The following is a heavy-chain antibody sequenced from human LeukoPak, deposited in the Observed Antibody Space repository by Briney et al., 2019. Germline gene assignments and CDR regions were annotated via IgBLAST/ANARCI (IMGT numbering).Heavy chain of an antibody. Sequence: GGSLRLSCAASGFTFSSYWMSWVRQAPGKGLEWVANIKQDGSEKYYVDSVKGRFTISRDNVKNSPYLQMNSLRAEDTAVYYCATEYSSSWYYFDYWGQGTLVTVSS. CDR3: ATEYSSSWYYFDY. D-gene: IGHD6-13*01. V-gene: IGHV3-7*01. CDR2: IKQDGSEK. CDR1: GFTFSSYW. J-gene: IGHJ4*02.